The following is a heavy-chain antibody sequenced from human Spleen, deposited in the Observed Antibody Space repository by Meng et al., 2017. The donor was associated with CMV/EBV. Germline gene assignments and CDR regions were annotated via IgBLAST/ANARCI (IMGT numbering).Heavy chain of an antibody. V-gene: IGHV4-4*07. J-gene: IGHJ4*02. CDR1: GGSISSYY. Sequence: SETLSLTCTVSGGSISSYYWSWIRQPAGKGLEWIGRIYTSGSTNYNPSLKSRVTISVDTSKNPFSLNLSSVTAADTAVYYCARDDSTTWHRNFDSWGQGTLVTVSS. D-gene: IGHD2-2*01. CDR3: ARDDSTTWHRNFDS. CDR2: IYTSGST.